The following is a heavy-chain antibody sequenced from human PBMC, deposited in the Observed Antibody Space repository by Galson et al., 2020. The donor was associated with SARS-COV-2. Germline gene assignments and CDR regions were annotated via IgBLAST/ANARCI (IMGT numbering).Heavy chain of an antibody. V-gene: IGHV3-13*01. CDR2: IGTAGDK. J-gene: IGHJ3*02. D-gene: IGHD3-3*01. CDR1: GFTFSSYD. CDR3: ARVVYDFWRGGAFYI. Sequence: GESLKISCAASGFTFSSYDMHWVRQATGKGLEWVSAIGTAGDKYYPGSVKGRFTISRENAKNSLYLQMNSLRAGDTAVYYCARVVYDFWRGGAFYIWGQGTMVTVSS.